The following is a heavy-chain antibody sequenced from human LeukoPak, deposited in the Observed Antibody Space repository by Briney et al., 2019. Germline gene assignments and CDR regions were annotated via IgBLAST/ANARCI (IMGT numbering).Heavy chain of an antibody. CDR2: IRYDGSNK. CDR3: ARYLGYYRTRYDY. D-gene: IGHD3-3*01. Sequence: PSGGSLRLSCAASGFTFSSYGMHWVRQAPGKGLEWVAFIRYDGSNKYYADSVKGRFTISRDNSKNTLYLQMNSLRADDTAVYYCARYLGYYRTRYDYWGQGTLVTVSS. V-gene: IGHV3-30*02. CDR1: GFTFSSYG. J-gene: IGHJ4*02.